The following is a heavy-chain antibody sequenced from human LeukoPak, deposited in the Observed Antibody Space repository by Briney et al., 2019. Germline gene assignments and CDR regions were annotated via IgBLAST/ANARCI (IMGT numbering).Heavy chain of an antibody. CDR1: GASVSSGGYY. V-gene: IGHV4-61*08. CDR2: IYYSGST. J-gene: IGHJ4*02. CDR3: ARRGGSGRSFDY. D-gene: IGHD3-10*01. Sequence: SETLSLTCTVSGASVSSGGYYWSWIRQPPGKGLGWIGYIYYSGSTNYNPSLKSRVTISVDTSKNQFSLKVNSVTAADTAIYYCARRGGSGRSFDYWGQGTLVTVSS.